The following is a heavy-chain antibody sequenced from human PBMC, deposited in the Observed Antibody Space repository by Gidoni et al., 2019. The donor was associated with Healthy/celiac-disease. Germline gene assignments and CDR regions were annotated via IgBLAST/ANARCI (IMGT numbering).Heavy chain of an antibody. CDR1: GYTFTGYY. D-gene: IGHD4-17*01. CDR3: ARDPLIIDYVGPVPYYFDY. V-gene: IGHV1-2*02. Sequence: QVQLVQSGAEVKKPGASVKVSCKASGYTFTGYYMHWVRQAPGQGLEWMGWISPNSGGTNYAQKFQGRVTMTRDTSISTAYMELSRLRSDDTAVYYCARDPLIIDYVGPVPYYFDYWGQGTLVTVSS. CDR2: ISPNSGGT. J-gene: IGHJ4*02.